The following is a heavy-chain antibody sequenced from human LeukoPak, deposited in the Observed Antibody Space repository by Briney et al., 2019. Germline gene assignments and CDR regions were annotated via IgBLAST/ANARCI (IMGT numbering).Heavy chain of an antibody. J-gene: IGHJ4*02. CDR3: ARTVGATNYFDY. CDR1: GGSSSNYY. D-gene: IGHD1-26*01. V-gene: IGHV4-59*12. CDR2: MYYSGST. Sequence: SETLSLTCSVSGGSSSNYYWSWIRQPPGKGLEWIGYMYYSGSTNYNPSLKSRVTMSVDTSKNQFSLKLSSVTAADTAVYYCARTVGATNYFDYWGQGTLVTVSS.